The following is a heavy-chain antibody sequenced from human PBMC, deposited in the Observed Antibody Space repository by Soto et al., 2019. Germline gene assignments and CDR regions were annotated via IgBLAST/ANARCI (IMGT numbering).Heavy chain of an antibody. CDR3: AKDAIHVLLGYTYGAGGMDV. V-gene: IGHV3-9*01. Sequence: EVQLVESGGDLVQPGRSLRLSCADSGFTFDDYAMHCVRLAPGKGLEWVSGISWHSGDIYYADSVKGRFTISRDNAKNSLYLQMNSLRPDDTAMYYCAKDAIHVLLGYTYGAGGMDVWGQGTTVTVTS. CDR2: ISWHSGDI. J-gene: IGHJ6*02. D-gene: IGHD5-18*01. CDR1: GFTFDDYA.